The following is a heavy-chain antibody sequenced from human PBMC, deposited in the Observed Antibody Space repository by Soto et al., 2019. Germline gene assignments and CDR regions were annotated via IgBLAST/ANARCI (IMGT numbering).Heavy chain of an antibody. D-gene: IGHD5-18*01. J-gene: IGHJ5*02. CDR2: MYNTGST. CDR1: GGSISGYY. V-gene: IGHV4-59*12. Sequence: SETLSLTCTVSGGSISGYYWSWIRQPPGKGLEWIGYMYNTGSTVYNPSFKSRVTISVDTSKNQFSLKLSSVTAADTAVYYCARVLRGYRNAIALNWFDPWGQGTQVTVSS. CDR3: ARVLRGYRNAIALNWFDP.